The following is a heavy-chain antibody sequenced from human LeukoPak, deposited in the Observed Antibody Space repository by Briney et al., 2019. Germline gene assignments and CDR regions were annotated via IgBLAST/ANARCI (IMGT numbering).Heavy chain of an antibody. CDR2: ISGSGGNT. J-gene: IGHJ4*02. CDR1: GFTFSSNV. V-gene: IGHV3-23*01. CDR3: AKGDYYDGYDY. D-gene: IGHD3-22*01. Sequence: GGSLRLSCAASGFTFSSNVMSWVRQAPGKGLEWVSAISGSGGNTYYADSVKGRFTISRDNSKNTLYLQMNSLRAEDTAVYYCAKGDYYDGYDYWGQGTLVTVSS.